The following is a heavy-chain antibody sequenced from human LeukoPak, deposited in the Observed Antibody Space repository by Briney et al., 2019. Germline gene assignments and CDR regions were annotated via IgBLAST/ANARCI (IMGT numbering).Heavy chain of an antibody. CDR1: GGSISSGTYS. D-gene: IGHD3-10*01. CDR3: ARISDGSDY. CDR2: ISHSGST. J-gene: IGHJ4*02. Sequence: SQTLSLTCAVSGGSISSGTYSWSWIRQPPGKGLEWIGYISHSGSTYYNPSLKSRVTISVDTSKNQFSLKLSSVTAADTAVYYCARISDGSDYWGQGTLVTVSS. V-gene: IGHV4-30-2*01.